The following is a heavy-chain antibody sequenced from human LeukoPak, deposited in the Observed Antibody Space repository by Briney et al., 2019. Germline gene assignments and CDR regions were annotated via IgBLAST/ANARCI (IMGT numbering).Heavy chain of an antibody. CDR2: IKSKYYGGTT. Sequence: GGSLRLSCAASGFTFSSYSMNWVRQAPGKGLEWVGFIKSKYYGGTTGYAASVRGRFTISRDDSRSIAYLQMNSLKTEDTAVYYCTRDGPYGDVEYWGQGALVTVSS. V-gene: IGHV3-49*04. J-gene: IGHJ4*02. CDR1: GFTFSSYS. D-gene: IGHD3-10*01. CDR3: TRDGPYGDVEY.